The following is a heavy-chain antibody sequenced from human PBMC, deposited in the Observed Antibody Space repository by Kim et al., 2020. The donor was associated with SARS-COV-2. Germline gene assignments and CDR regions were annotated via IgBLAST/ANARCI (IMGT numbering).Heavy chain of an antibody. V-gene: IGHV6-1*01. CDR3: ARGRLIAAAGTEWFDP. J-gene: IGHJ5*02. CDR2: TYYRSKWYN. CDR1: GDRVSSNSAA. Sequence: SQTLSLTCAISGDRVSSNSAAWNWIRQSPSRGLEWLGRTYYRSKWYNDYAVSVKSRITINPDTSKNQFSLQLNSVTPEDTAVYYCARGRLIAAAGTEWFDPWGQGTLVTVSS. D-gene: IGHD6-13*01.